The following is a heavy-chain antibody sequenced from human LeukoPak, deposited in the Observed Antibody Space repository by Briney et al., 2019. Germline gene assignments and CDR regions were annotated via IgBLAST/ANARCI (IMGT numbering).Heavy chain of an antibody. CDR1: GFTFASYT. V-gene: IGHV3-23*01. CDR2: ISGSGGDT. Sequence: GGSLRLSCAASGFTFASYTMNWVRQAPGKGLEWVSAISGSGGDTYFADSVRGRFTISRDNSKNTLYLQMSRLRPVDTAVYYCAKGTEGGYDYWGQGTLVTVSS. J-gene: IGHJ4*02. CDR3: AKGTEGGYDY. D-gene: IGHD5-12*01.